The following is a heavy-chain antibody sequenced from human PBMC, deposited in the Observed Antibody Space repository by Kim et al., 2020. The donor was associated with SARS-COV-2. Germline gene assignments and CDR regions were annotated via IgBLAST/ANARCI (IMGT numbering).Heavy chain of an antibody. J-gene: IGHJ4*02. D-gene: IGHD2-8*01. Sequence: GSTTYGGSVKGRFTISGDSSKNTLYLQVNSLKAADTAVYYCAKDHQWSFDYWGQGSLVTVSS. V-gene: IGHV3-23*01. CDR2: GST. CDR3: AKDHQWSFDY.